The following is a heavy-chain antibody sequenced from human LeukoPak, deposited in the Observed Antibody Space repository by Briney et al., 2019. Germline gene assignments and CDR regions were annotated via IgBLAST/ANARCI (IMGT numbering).Heavy chain of an antibody. J-gene: IGHJ4*02. V-gene: IGHV1-2*02. D-gene: IGHD3-9*01. Sequence: ASVKVSCKASGYTFTDYYMHWVRQAPGQGLEWMGWINPNSGGTNYAQKFQGRVTMTRDTSISTAYMELSRLRSDDTAVYYCARGKVLRYFDWLLGSHWGQGTLVTVSS. CDR3: ARGKVLRYFDWLLGSH. CDR2: INPNSGGT. CDR1: GYTFTDYY.